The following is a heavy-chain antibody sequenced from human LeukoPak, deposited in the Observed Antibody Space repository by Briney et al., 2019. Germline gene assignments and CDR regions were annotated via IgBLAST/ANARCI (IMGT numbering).Heavy chain of an antibody. CDR2: ISSSGSTI. CDR1: GFTFSDYY. CDR3: ARDRIHYYDSNDLSFDY. V-gene: IGHV3-11*04. J-gene: IGHJ4*02. Sequence: KPGGSLRLSCAASGFTFSDYYMSWIRQAPGKGLEWVSYISSSGSTIYYADSVKGRFTISRDNAKNSLYLQMNSLRAEDTAVYYCARDRIHYYDSNDLSFDYWGQGTLVTVSS. D-gene: IGHD3-22*01.